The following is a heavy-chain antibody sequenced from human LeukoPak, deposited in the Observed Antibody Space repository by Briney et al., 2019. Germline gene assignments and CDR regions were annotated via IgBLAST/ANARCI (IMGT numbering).Heavy chain of an antibody. V-gene: IGHV3-9*03. D-gene: IGHD6-6*01. CDR2: ISWNSGSI. CDR1: GFTFDDYA. CDR3: AGSEYSSSTGAFDI. J-gene: IGHJ3*02. Sequence: GGSLRLSCAASGFTFDDYAMHWVRQAPGKGLERVPGISWNSGSIGYADSVKGRFTISRDNAKNSLYLQMNSLRAEDMALYYCAGSEYSSSTGAFDIWGQGTMVTVSS.